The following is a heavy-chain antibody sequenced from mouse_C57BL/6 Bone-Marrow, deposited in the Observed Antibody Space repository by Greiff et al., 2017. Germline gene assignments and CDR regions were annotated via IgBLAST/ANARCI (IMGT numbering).Heavy chain of an antibody. Sequence: VQLQQSGAELVRPGASVKLSCTASGFNINDDYMHWVKQRPEQGLEWIGWIDPENGDTEYASKFQGKATITVDTSSNTAYLQLSSLTSEDTAVYYCTTGGYYAMDYWGQGTSVTVSS. J-gene: IGHJ4*01. CDR2: IDPENGDT. CDR3: TTGGYYAMDY. D-gene: IGHD1-1*02. V-gene: IGHV14-4*01. CDR1: GFNINDDY.